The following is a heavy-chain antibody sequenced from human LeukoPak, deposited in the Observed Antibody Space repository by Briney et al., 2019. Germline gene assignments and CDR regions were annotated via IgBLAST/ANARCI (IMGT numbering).Heavy chain of an antibody. V-gene: IGHV3-48*04. CDR3: ARNWDV. CDR2: ISSSSSTI. CDR1: GFTFGDYA. Sequence: PGGSLRLSCTASGFTFGDYAMSWVRQAPGKGLEWVSYISSSSSTIYYADSVKGRFTISRDNAKNSLYLQMNSLRAEDTAVYYCARNWDVWGKGTTVTVSS. J-gene: IGHJ6*04.